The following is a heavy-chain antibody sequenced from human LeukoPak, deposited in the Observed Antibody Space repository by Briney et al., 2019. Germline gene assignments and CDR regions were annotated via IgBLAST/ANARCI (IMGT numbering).Heavy chain of an antibody. Sequence: GASLKISCEGAGYSFSNYWIGWVRPMPGKGLERMGIISPGDYETRYSPSFQGLVTISVDKSISTAYLQWSSLKASDTAMYYCAIPPGYCGNDCSFDHWGQGTLVTVSS. CDR3: AIPPGYCGNDCSFDH. J-gene: IGHJ4*02. D-gene: IGHD2-21*02. V-gene: IGHV5-51*01. CDR1: GYSFSNYW. CDR2: ISPGDYET.